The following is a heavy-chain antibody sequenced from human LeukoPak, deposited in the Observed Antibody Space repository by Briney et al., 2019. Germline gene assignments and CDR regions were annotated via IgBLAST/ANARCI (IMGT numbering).Heavy chain of an antibody. V-gene: IGHV1-24*01. CDR3: ATDRGSGRNSLWFDP. J-gene: IGHJ5*02. D-gene: IGHD3-10*01. CDR2: FDPEDGET. Sequence: ASVKVSCKVSGYTLTELSMHWVRQAPGKGLEWMGGFDPEDGETIYAQKFQGRVTTTEDTSTDTAYMELSSLRSEDTAVYYCATDRGSGRNSLWFDPWGQGTLVTVSS. CDR1: GYTLTELS.